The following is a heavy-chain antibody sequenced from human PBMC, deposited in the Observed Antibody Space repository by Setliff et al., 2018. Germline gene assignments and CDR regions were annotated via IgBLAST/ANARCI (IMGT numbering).Heavy chain of an antibody. CDR1: GFTFSTYT. D-gene: IGHD2-8*01. J-gene: IGHJ6*03. CDR2: ISSSSGYI. CDR3: ATNLGVPFYYYYSMDV. V-gene: IGHV3-21*04. Sequence: GGSLRLSCAASGFTFSTYTMNWVRQAPGKGLEWVSSISSSSGYIYYADSVKGRFTISRDNARNSLYLQMNSLRAEDTAVYYCATNLGVPFYYYYSMDVWGKGTTVTVSS.